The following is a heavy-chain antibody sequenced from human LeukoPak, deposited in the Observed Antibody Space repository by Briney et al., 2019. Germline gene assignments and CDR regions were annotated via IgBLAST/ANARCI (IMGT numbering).Heavy chain of an antibody. V-gene: IGHV3-7*01. CDR2: IKQDGSEK. J-gene: IGHJ4*02. CDR1: GFTFDDYG. Sequence: PGGSLRLSCAASGFTFDDYGMSWVRQAPGKGLEWVANIKQDGSEKYYVDSVKGRFTISRDNAKNSLYLQMNSLRAEDTAVYYCARVGILWFGELSYFDYWGQGTLVTVSS. D-gene: IGHD3-10*01. CDR3: ARVGILWFGELSYFDY.